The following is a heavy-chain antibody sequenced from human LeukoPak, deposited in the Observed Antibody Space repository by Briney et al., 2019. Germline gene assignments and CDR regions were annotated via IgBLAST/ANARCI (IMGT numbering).Heavy chain of an antibody. CDR1: GFTFSSYE. CDR2: ISSSGSTI. D-gene: IGHD6-19*01. CDR3: ARDGSGWYDY. J-gene: IGHJ4*02. Sequence: GGSLRLSCAASGFTFSSYEMNWVRQAPGKGLEWVSYISSSGSTIYSADSVKGRFTISRDNAKNSLYLQMNSLRAEDTAVYYCARDGSGWYDYWGQGTLVTVSS. V-gene: IGHV3-48*03.